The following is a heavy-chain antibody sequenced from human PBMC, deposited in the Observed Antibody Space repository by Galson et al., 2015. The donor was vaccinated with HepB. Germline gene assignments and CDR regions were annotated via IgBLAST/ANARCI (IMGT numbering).Heavy chain of an antibody. CDR3: AKDIQRKGDSNYGSPNWFDP. J-gene: IGHJ5*02. D-gene: IGHD4-11*01. CDR2: IKPDGSEK. V-gene: IGHV3-7*03. CDR1: GFTFNGFTFNNYW. Sequence: SLRLSCAASGFTFNGFTFNNYWMNWVRQAPEKGLEWVANIKPDGSEKYYAGSVKGRFTISRDNAKNSLYLQMNSLRPEDTALYYCAKDIQRKGDSNYGSPNWFDPWGQGTLVTVSS.